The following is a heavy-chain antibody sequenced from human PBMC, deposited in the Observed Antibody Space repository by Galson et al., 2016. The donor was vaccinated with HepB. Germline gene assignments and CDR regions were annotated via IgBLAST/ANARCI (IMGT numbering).Heavy chain of an antibody. D-gene: IGHD5-24*01. CDR1: GFTFKSYG. CDR3: VKQRSRDKDFDC. V-gene: IGHV3-30*18. CDR2: ISNDGSQT. J-gene: IGHJ4*02. Sequence: SLRLSCAGSGFTFKSYGMHWVRQAPGKGLQWVAMISNDGSQTYFTGAVKGRFTISRDNSKYMLYLQMNKLRAEDTALYYCVKQRSRDKDFDCWGQGTLVTVST.